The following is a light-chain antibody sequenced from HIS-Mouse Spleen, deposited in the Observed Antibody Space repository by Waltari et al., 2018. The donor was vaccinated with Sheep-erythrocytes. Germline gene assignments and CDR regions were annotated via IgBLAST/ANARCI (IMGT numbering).Light chain of an antibody. Sequence: QSALTQPRSVSGSPGQSVTISCTGTSSDVGGYNYVLWYQQHPGKAPKLMFYDVSKRPSGVPDRFSGSKSGNTASLTISGLQAEDEADYYCCSYAGSYNHVFATGTKVTVL. CDR2: DVS. J-gene: IGLJ1*01. V-gene: IGLV2-11*01. CDR3: CSYAGSYNHV. CDR1: SSDVGGYNY.